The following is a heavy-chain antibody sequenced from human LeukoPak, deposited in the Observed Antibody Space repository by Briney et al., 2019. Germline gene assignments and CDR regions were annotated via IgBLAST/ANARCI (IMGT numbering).Heavy chain of an antibody. J-gene: IGHJ4*02. CDR3: ARNRGDGYNWYYFDY. V-gene: IGHV4-39*01. CDR2: VDYTGIT. D-gene: IGHD5-24*01. CDR1: GGSISSSGYY. Sequence: SETLSLTCTVSGGSISSSGYYWGWIRQPPGKGLEWIGSVDYTGITSHSPSLKSRVTISVDTSKNQFSLKVSSVSAADTGVYYCARNRGDGYNWYYFDYWGQGTLVTVSS.